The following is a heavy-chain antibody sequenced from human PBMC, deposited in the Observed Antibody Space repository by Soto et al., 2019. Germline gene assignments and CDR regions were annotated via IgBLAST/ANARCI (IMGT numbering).Heavy chain of an antibody. CDR1: GFSFSNYG. Sequence: QVQLVESGGGVVQPGRSLRLSCAASGFSFSNYGMHWVRQAPGKGLEWVAVISYDGSNENYADSVKGRFTISRDNSKNTLFLQMNSLRYDDTAVYCCARDVMEWPRGYYYYYGMDVWGLGTTVTVSS. J-gene: IGHJ6*02. D-gene: IGHD3-3*01. CDR3: ARDVMEWPRGYYYYYGMDV. CDR2: ISYDGSNE. V-gene: IGHV3-30*03.